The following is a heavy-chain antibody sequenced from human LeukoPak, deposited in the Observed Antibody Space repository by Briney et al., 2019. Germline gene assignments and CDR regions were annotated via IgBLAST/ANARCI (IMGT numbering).Heavy chain of an antibody. V-gene: IGHV4-34*01. D-gene: IGHD5-12*01. CDR3: ARVGFTRRWLHRPQAIDAFDI. CDR2: INHSGST. J-gene: IGHJ3*02. CDR1: GGSFSGYY. Sequence: SETLSLTCAVYGGSFSGYYWRWIRQPPGKGLEWIGEINHSGSTNYNPSFKSRVTISVDTSNNHFCLKLSSVTAADTAVYYCARVGFTRRWLHRPQAIDAFDIWGQGTMVTVSS.